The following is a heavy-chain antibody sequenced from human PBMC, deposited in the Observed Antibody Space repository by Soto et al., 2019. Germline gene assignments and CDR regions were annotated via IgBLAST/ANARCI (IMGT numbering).Heavy chain of an antibody. CDR2: IIPIFGTA. J-gene: IGHJ6*02. CDR1: GGTFSSYA. CDR3: ARDRRFLEWSYGMDV. Sequence: SVKVSCKASGGTFSSYAISWVRQAPGQGLEWMGGIIPIFGTANYAQKFQGRVTITADESTSTAYMELSSLRSEDTAVYYCARDRRFLEWSYGMDVWGQGTKVTVSS. V-gene: IGHV1-69*13. D-gene: IGHD3-3*01.